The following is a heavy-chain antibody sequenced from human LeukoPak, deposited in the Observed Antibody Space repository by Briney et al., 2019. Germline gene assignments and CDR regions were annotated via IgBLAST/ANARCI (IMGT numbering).Heavy chain of an antibody. Sequence: SETLSLTCTVSGGSISSSSYYWGWIRQPPGKGLEWFGSIYYSGSTYYNPSLKSRVTISIDTSQNQFYLKLMSVTDADTAVCSWGRSQARLSWFDPWGQGILVTVSS. D-gene: IGHD6-19*01. CDR1: GGSISSSSYY. CDR3: GRSQARLSWFDP. J-gene: IGHJ5*02. CDR2: IYYSGST. V-gene: IGHV4-39*01.